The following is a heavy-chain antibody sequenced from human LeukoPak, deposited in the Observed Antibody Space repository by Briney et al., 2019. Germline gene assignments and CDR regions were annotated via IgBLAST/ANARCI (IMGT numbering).Heavy chain of an antibody. V-gene: IGHV1-8*03. CDR2: MNPNSGNT. J-gene: IGHJ4*02. CDR3: AREGYSYGYVRD. CDR1: GYTFTSYD. Sequence: ASVKVSCKASGYTFTSYDINWVRQATGQGLEWMGWMNPNSGNTGYAQKFQSRVTITRNTSISTAYMELSSLRSGDTAVYYCAREGYSYGYVRDWGQGTLVTVSS. D-gene: IGHD5-18*01.